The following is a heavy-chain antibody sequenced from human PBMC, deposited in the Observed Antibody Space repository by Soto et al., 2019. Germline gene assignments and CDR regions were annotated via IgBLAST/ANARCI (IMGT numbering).Heavy chain of an antibody. J-gene: IGHJ6*02. Sequence: QVQLVQSGAEVKKPGSSVKVSCKASGGTFSSYAISWVRQAPGQGLEWMGGIIPIFGTANYAQKFQGRVTITADESTRTAYMRLSSRRSEATAVYYCARHDCISSSCYYYYYYAMDVWGQGTTVTVSS. V-gene: IGHV1-69*12. D-gene: IGHD2-2*01. CDR3: ARHDCISSSCYYYYYYAMDV. CDR1: GGTFSSYA. CDR2: IIPIFGTA.